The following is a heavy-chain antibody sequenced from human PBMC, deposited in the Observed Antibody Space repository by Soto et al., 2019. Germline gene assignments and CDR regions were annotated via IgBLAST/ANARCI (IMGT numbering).Heavy chain of an antibody. CDR2: IWYDGSNK. Sequence: QVQLVESGGGVVQPGRSLRLSCAASGFTFSSYGMHWVRQAPGKGLEWVAVIWYDGSNKYYADSVKGRFTISRDNSKNTLYLQMISLRAEDTAVYYCARTKIGYCSGGSCDGYYFDYWGHGTLVTVSS. CDR1: GFTFSSYG. CDR3: ARTKIGYCSGGSCDGYYFDY. D-gene: IGHD2-15*01. V-gene: IGHV3-33*08. J-gene: IGHJ4*01.